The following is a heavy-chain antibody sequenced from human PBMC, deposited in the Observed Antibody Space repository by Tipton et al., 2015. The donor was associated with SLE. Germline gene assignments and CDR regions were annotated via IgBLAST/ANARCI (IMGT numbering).Heavy chain of an antibody. CDR1: GGSISSGGYY. D-gene: IGHD5-24*01. Sequence: LRLSCTVSGGSISSGGYYWSWIRQHPGKGLEWIGYIYYSGSTYYNPSLKSRVTISVDTSKNQFSLKLSSVTAADTAVYYCARDKGDGWGSFFDLWGRGTLVTVSS. CDR2: IYYSGST. CDR3: ARDKGDGWGSFFDL. V-gene: IGHV4-31*03. J-gene: IGHJ2*01.